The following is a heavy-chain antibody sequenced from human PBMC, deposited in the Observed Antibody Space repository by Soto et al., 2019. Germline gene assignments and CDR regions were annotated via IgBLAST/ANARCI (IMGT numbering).Heavy chain of an antibody. V-gene: IGHV5-51*01. J-gene: IGHJ6*04. Sequence: GESLKISCKGSGYNFTSYWIGWVRQMPGKGLEWMGIIYPGDSDTRYSPSFQGQVTISADKSISTAYLQWSSLKASDTAMYYCARIRSIAAADNYHYYGMDVWGEGTKVTVPS. CDR1: GYNFTSYW. D-gene: IGHD6-13*01. CDR3: ARIRSIAAADNYHYYGMDV. CDR2: IYPGDSDT.